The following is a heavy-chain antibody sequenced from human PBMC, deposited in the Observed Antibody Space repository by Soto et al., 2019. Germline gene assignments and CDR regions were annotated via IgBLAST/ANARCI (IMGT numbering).Heavy chain of an antibody. CDR3: VRDVGFDFDY. D-gene: IGHD1-26*01. Sequence: SQTLSLTCAISGDSVSSNTAAWNWIRQSPSRGLEWLGRTYYRSKWYNDYAVSVKSRISINPDTSKNQFSLQLNSVTPEDTALYYCVRDVGFDFDYWGQGTLVTVSS. CDR2: TYYRSKWYN. J-gene: IGHJ4*02. V-gene: IGHV6-1*01. CDR1: GDSVSSNTAA.